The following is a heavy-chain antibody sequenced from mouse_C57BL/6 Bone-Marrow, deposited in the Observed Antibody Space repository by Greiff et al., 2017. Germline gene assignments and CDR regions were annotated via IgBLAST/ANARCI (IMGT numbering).Heavy chain of an antibody. V-gene: IGHV1-80*01. Sequence: VKLVESGADLVKPGASVKISCKASGYAFSSYWMNWVKQRPGKGLEWIGQIYPGDGDTNYNGKFKGKATRTADKSSSTAYMQLSSLTSEDSAVYFCARWKYAWFAYWGQGTLVTVSA. J-gene: IGHJ3*01. CDR1: GYAFSSYW. CDR3: ARWKYAWFAY. D-gene: IGHD2-14*01. CDR2: IYPGDGDT.